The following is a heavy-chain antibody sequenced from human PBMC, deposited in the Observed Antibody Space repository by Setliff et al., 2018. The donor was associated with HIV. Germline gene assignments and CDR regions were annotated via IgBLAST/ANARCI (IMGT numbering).Heavy chain of an antibody. CDR3: ARHRIGYCNPKSCHI. J-gene: IGHJ4*02. CDR2: IYTSGP. V-gene: IGHV4-61*02. Sequence: KPSETLSLTCTVSGDSISSGSNYWSWIRQPAGKGLEWIGRIYTSGPRYNPSLENRVTISVDTSKSQFFLILSSVTAADTAVYYCARHRIGYCNPKSCHIWGQGTLVTVSS. D-gene: IGHD2-15*01. CDR1: GDSISSGSNY.